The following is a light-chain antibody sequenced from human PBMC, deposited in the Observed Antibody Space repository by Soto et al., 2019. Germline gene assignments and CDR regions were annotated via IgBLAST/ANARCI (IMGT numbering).Light chain of an antibody. CDR3: LQRYDFPFT. J-gene: IGKJ3*01. Sequence: AIQMTQSPSSLSASVGDRVTMTCRASQAITNNVDWFQQKPGTAPKLLIYAANSLQTGVPSRFSGSGYGTDFTPTITSLQPEDLATYFCLQRYDFPFTFGPGTQVDMK. CDR2: AAN. CDR1: QAITNN. V-gene: IGKV1-6*01.